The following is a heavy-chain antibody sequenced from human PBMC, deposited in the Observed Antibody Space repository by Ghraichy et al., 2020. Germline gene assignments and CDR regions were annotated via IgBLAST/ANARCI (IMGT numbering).Heavy chain of an antibody. V-gene: IGHV3-48*02. D-gene: IGHD4-23*01. CDR1: GFTFGSYN. CDR2: ISSSSRAI. CDR3: ARASTVVRFYYYDGMDV. J-gene: IGHJ6*02. Sequence: LSLTCVGSGFTFGSYNMNWVRQSPGKGLEWVSYISSSSRAIFYADSVKGRFTISRDNAQNSLYLQMKSLRDEDTAIYYCARASTVVRFYYYDGMDVWGQGTTVTVSS.